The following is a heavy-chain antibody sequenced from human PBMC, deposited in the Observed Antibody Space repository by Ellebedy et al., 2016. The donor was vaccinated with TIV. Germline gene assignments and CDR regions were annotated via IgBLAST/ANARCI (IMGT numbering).Heavy chain of an antibody. D-gene: IGHD3-10*02. CDR1: GGSISSYY. Sequence: MPSETLSLTCTVSGGSISSYYWSWIRQHPGKGLEWIGYIYYSGSTYYNPSLKSRVTISVDTSKNQFSLKLSSVTAADTAVYYCARDAMIGGVYLWGQGTLVTVSS. CDR2: IYYSGST. V-gene: IGHV4-59*06. CDR3: ARDAMIGGVYL. J-gene: IGHJ5*02.